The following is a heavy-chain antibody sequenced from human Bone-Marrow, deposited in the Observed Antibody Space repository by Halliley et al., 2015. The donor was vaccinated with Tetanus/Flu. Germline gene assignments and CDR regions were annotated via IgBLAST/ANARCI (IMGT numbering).Heavy chain of an antibody. Sequence: LEWVAGIWYDGSNKYYADSVKGRFTISRDNSKNTLYLQMNNLRAEDTAVYYCARDGSWSYDSWGQGTLVIVSS. V-gene: IGHV3-33*01. CDR2: IWYDGSNK. CDR3: ARDGSWSYDS. D-gene: IGHD1-26*01. J-gene: IGHJ4*02.